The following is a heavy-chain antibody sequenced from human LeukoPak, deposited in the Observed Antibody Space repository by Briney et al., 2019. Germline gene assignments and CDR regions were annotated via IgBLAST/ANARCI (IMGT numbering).Heavy chain of an antibody. V-gene: IGHV4-59*12. J-gene: IGHJ6*03. CDR2: TYYSGRN. Sequence: SETLSLTCTVSGGSISTYYWSWIRQAPGKGLEWIWYTYYSGRNNYNPSLKSRVTISLDKSKNQFSLKLSSVTAADTAVYYCARDPLDYYYMDVWGKGTTVTISS. CDR1: GGSISTYY. CDR3: ARDPLDYYYMDV.